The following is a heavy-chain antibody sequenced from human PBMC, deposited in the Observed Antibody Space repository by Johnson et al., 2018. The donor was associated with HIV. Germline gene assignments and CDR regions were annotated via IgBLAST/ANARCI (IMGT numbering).Heavy chain of an antibody. V-gene: IGHV3-9*01. CDR3: ARKKDAAFDI. CDR2: ISWNSGSV. Sequence: VPLVASGGGLVQPGRSLRLTCVVSGFTFHVYAMHWVRQIPGKGLEWVSGISWNSGSVDYVDSVKGRFTISRDNSKNTLYLQMNSLRADDTAVYYCARKKDAAFDIWGQGTMVTVSS. J-gene: IGHJ3*02. CDR1: GFTFHVYA.